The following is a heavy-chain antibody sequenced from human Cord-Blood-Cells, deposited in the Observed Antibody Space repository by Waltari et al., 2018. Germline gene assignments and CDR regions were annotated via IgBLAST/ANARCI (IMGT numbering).Heavy chain of an antibody. V-gene: IGHV5-51*01. CDR2: IYPGDSDT. J-gene: IGHJ3*02. CDR3: ARQNWDDAFDI. CDR1: GNSFTSYL. D-gene: IGHD7-27*01. Sequence: EVQLVQSGAEVKKHGEFLKISCTGSGNSFTSYLLGWVRQMPGKGLEWMGIIYPGDSDTRYSPSFQGQVTISADKSISTAYLQWSSLKASDTAMYYCARQNWDDAFDIWGQGTMVTVSS.